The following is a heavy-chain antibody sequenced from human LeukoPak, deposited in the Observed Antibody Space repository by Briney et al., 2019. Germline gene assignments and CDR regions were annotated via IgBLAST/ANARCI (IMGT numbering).Heavy chain of an antibody. CDR1: GYTFTSYG. Sequence: ASVKVSCKASGYTFTSYGINWVRQAPGQGLEWMGWSSVYNGNTNYAQNFQGRVTMTTDTSTSTAYMELRSLTYDDTAVYYCARPPRGYSFAYLYWGQGTLVTVSS. CDR3: ARPPRGYSFAYLY. J-gene: IGHJ4*02. D-gene: IGHD5-18*01. V-gene: IGHV1-18*01. CDR2: SSVYNGNT.